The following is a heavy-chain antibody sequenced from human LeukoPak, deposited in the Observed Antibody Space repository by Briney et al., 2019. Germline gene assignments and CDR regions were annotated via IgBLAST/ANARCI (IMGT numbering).Heavy chain of an antibody. Sequence: GASVKVSCKVSGYTLTELSMHWVRQAPGKGLEWMGGFDPEDGETIYAQKFQGRVTMTEDTSTDTAYMELSSLRSEGTAVYYCATWNKLRYFDPTTPDAFDIWGQGTMVTVSS. CDR2: FDPEDGET. CDR3: ATWNKLRYFDPTTPDAFDI. J-gene: IGHJ3*02. CDR1: GYTLTELS. V-gene: IGHV1-24*01. D-gene: IGHD3-9*01.